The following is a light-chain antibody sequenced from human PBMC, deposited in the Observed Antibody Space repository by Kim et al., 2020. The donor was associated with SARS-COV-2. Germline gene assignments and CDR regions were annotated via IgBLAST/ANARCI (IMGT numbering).Light chain of an antibody. CDR2: WAA. Sequence: ERATINCNSSQGVLYSSNNKNYVAWYQQKPGQPPKLLIYWAATRESGVPDRFGGSGSGTDFTLTISSLQAEDVAIYYCQQYYSTLTFGGGTKLE. J-gene: IGKJ4*01. CDR3: QQYYSTLT. V-gene: IGKV4-1*01. CDR1: QGVLYSSNNKNY.